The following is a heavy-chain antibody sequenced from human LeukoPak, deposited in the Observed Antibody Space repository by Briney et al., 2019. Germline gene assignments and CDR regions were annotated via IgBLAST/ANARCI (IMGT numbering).Heavy chain of an antibody. CDR1: GFTFSSYS. CDR3: ARDLRISGSYVALDI. J-gene: IGHJ3*02. Sequence: GGSLRLSCAASGFTFSSYSMNWVRQAPGKGLEWVSSISSSSSYIYYADSVKGRFTISRDNAKNSLYLQMNSLRAEDTAVYYCARDLRISGSYVALDIWGQGTMVTVSS. CDR2: ISSSSSYI. V-gene: IGHV3-21*01. D-gene: IGHD1-26*01.